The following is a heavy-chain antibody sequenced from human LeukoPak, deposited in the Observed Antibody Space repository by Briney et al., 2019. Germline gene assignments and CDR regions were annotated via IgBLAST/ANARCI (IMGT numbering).Heavy chain of an antibody. CDR3: AKEPAYCGAGCYFLHDY. D-gene: IGHD2-21*02. CDR1: GFTFSSYT. J-gene: IGHJ4*02. CDR2: INGGGSA. Sequence: GGSLRLSCAASGFTFSSYTMAWVRQAPGKGLEWVSSINGGGSAYYADSVQGRFTISRDNSQDTLYLQMNSLRAEDTALYYCAKEPAYCGAGCYFLHDYWGQGTLVTVSS. V-gene: IGHV3-23*01.